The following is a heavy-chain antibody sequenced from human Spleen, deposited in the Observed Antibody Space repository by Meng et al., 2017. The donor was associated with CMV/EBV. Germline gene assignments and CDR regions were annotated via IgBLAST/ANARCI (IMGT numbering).Heavy chain of an antibody. V-gene: IGHV1-2*02. CDR2: INPNSGAT. D-gene: IGHD2-2*02. J-gene: IGHJ5*02. CDR1: GYTFTGYY. CDR3: ARGDCSSTSCYRVGWFDP. Sequence: ASVKVSCKTSGYTFTGYYMHWVRQAPGQGLEWMGWINPNSGATNYAQKFQGRVTMTRDTSMRTAYMDLSRLKSDDTAVYYCARGDCSSTSCYRVGWFDPWGQGTLVTVSS.